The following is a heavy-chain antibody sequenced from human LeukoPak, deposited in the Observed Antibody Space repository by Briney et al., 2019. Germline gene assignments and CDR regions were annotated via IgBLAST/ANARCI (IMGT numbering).Heavy chain of an antibody. CDR1: GITFSSYG. CDR3: AKNGDRGAYCTGGTCYPYFYYYMDV. D-gene: IGHD2-15*01. V-gene: IGHV3-23*01. J-gene: IGHJ6*03. Sequence: GGTLRLSCAASGITFSSYGMCWVRQPPGKGQEWVSIISSNYSTTSYSNSVKSRFTISRDNSKNTLYLQMNSLRAEDTAIYYCAKNGDRGAYCTGGTCYPYFYYYMDVWGKGTTVTI. CDR2: ISSNYSTT.